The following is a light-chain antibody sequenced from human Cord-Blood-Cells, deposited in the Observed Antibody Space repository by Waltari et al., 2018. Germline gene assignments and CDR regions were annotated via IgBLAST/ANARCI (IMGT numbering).Light chain of an antibody. CDR2: RND. CDR3: AAWDDSLSGWV. CDR1: SSNIGSNY. V-gene: IGLV1-47*01. J-gene: IGLJ3*02. Sequence: QSVLTQPPSASGTPGQRVTISCSGSSSNIGSNYVYWYQQLPGTAPKLLIHRNDRRPSWVPDRFSGSKSGTSASLAISGLRSEDEADYYCAAWDDSLSGWVFGGGTKLTVL.